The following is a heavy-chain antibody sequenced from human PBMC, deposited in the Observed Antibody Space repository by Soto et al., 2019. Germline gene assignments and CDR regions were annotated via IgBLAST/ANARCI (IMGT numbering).Heavy chain of an antibody. CDR3: ARDRSSSWTSDAFDI. CDR1: GFTFSSYS. J-gene: IGHJ3*02. Sequence: EVQLVESGGGLVQPGGSLRLSCAASGFTFSSYSMNWVRQAPGKGLEWVSYISSSSSTIYYADSVKGRFTISRDNAKNSLYLQMNSLRAEDTAVYYCARDRSSSWTSDAFDIWGQGTMVTVSS. D-gene: IGHD6-13*01. V-gene: IGHV3-48*01. CDR2: ISSSSSTI.